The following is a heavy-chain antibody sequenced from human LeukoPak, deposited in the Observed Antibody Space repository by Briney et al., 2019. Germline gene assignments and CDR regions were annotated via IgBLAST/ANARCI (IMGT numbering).Heavy chain of an antibody. CDR2: INWNGGST. J-gene: IGHJ4*02. D-gene: IGHD3-16*01. CDR1: GFTFDDYG. CDR3: ARDQKGGGPSDY. Sequence: PGGSLRLSCAASGFTFDDYGMSWVRQAPGKGLEWVSGINWNGGSTGYADSVKGRFPISRDNAKSSLYLQMNSLRAEDTALYYCARDQKGGGPSDYWGQGTLVTVSS. V-gene: IGHV3-20*04.